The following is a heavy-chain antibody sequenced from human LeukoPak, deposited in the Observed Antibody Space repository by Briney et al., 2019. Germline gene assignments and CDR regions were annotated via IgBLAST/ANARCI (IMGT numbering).Heavy chain of an antibody. CDR1: GGSISSYY. V-gene: IGHV4-4*07. Sequence: PSETLSLTCTVSGGSISSYYWSWIRQPAGKGLEWIGRIYTSGSTNYNPSLKSRVTMSVDTSKNQFSLKLSSVTAADTAVDYCARLPEGYKGAHEDYWGQGTLVTVSS. CDR3: ARLPEGYKGAHEDY. CDR2: IYTSGST. D-gene: IGHD5-18*01. J-gene: IGHJ4*02.